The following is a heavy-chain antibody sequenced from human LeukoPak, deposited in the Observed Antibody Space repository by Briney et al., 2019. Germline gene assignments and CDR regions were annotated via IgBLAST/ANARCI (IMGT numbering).Heavy chain of an antibody. D-gene: IGHD3-22*01. V-gene: IGHV3-23*01. Sequence: PGGSLRLSCAASGFTFSSYAMSWVRQAPGKGLEWVSSVSGSGGSTYYEGYVKGRFTISRDNYKSTLFLQMNSMRAEDTAVYYCAKSSYYDSSGYYREYYFDYWGQGTLVTVSS. J-gene: IGHJ4*02. CDR3: AKSSYYDSSGYYREYYFDY. CDR1: GFTFSSYA. CDR2: VSGSGGST.